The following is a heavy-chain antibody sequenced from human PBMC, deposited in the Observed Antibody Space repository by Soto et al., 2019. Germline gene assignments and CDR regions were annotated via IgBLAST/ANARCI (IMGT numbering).Heavy chain of an antibody. J-gene: IGHJ4*02. Sequence: PSETLSLTYTVSGGSISSYYWSWIRQPPGKGLEWIGYIYYSGSTNYNPSLKSRVTISVDTSKNQFSLKLSSVTAADTAVYYCARERAVYYGSGSYAPYYFAYSGPATLVTVSS. CDR2: IYYSGST. CDR3: ARERAVYYGSGSYAPYYFAY. V-gene: IGHV4-59*01. CDR1: GGSISSYY. D-gene: IGHD3-10*01.